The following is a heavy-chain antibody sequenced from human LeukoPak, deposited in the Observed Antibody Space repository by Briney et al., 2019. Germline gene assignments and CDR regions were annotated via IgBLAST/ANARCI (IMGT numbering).Heavy chain of an antibody. V-gene: IGHV4-61*02. Sequence: PSQTLSLTCTVSGGSISSGSYYWSWIRQPAGKGLEWIGRIYTSGSTNYNPSLKSRVTISVDTSKNQFSLKLSSVTAADTAVYYCARDLYYDILTGYYNAPWGQGTLVTVSS. CDR1: GGSISSGSYY. CDR2: IYTSGST. D-gene: IGHD3-9*01. CDR3: ARDLYYDILTGYYNAP. J-gene: IGHJ5*02.